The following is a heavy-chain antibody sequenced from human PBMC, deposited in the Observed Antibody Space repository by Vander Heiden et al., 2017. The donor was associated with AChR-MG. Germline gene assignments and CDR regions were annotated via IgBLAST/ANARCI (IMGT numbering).Heavy chain of an antibody. J-gene: IGHJ4*02. D-gene: IGHD1-26*01. CDR1: GGSLSSSNW. CDR3: ARYGINPTTPYFDY. Sequence: QVQLQESAPGLVKPSGTLSLTCAVSGGSLSSSNWLSWVRQTPGKGREGLGEIYQSGSTNYNPSLKSRVTRSVDKSKNQFSLKLSSVTAADTAVYYCARYGINPTTPYFDYWCEGTLVTVSS. CDR2: IYQSGST. V-gene: IGHV4-4*02.